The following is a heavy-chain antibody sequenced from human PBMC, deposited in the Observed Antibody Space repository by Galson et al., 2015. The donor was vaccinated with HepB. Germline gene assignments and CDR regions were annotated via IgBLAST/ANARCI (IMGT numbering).Heavy chain of an antibody. CDR3: ARGLAVAGTS. V-gene: IGHV1-18*01. Sequence: QSGAEVTKPGESLKVSCKASGYSFTSYGISWVRQPSGHGREWMGWISAYNGNTNYAQKLQGRVTMTKDTSTRTAYMELRSLRSDDTAVYYCARGLAVAGTSWGQGTLVTVSS. CDR2: ISAYNGNT. D-gene: IGHD6-19*01. J-gene: IGHJ4*02. CDR1: GYSFTSYG.